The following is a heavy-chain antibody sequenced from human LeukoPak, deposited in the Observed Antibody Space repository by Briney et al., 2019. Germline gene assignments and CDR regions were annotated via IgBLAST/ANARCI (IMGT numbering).Heavy chain of an antibody. CDR2: IYYSGST. CDR1: GGSISSGDYY. CDR3: ARVAEYYDILTGYHPRDY. Sequence: PSQTLSLTCTVSGGSISSGDYYWSWIRQPPGKGLEWIGYIYYSGSTYYNPSIKSRVTISVDTSKNQFSLKLSSVTAADTAVYYCARVAEYYDILTGYHPRDYWGQGTLVTVSS. V-gene: IGHV4-30-4*01. J-gene: IGHJ4*02. D-gene: IGHD3-9*01.